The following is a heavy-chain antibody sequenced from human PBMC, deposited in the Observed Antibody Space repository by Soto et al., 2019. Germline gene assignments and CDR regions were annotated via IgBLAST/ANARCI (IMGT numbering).Heavy chain of an antibody. CDR2: TYYRSKWYN. V-gene: IGHV6-1*01. CDR3: AREVAVAGTRSYYYYYMDV. CDR1: GDSVSSNSAA. Sequence: QSQTLSLTCAISGDSVSSNSAAWNWIRQSPSRGLEWLGRTYYRSKWYNDYAVSVKSRITINPDTSKNQFSLQLNSVTPEDTAVYYCAREVAVAGTRSYYYYYMDVWGKGTTVTVSS. J-gene: IGHJ6*03. D-gene: IGHD6-19*01.